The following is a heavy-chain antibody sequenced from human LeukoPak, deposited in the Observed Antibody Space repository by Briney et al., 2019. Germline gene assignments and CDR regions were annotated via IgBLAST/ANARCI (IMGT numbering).Heavy chain of an antibody. CDR2: ISGPGGTT. D-gene: IGHD4-23*01. Sequence: GGSLRLSCVVSGFTFSTHAMTWVRQAPGKWLERVSDISGPGGTTYYAASVKGRFTISRDNSKNTLFLQMNSLRAEDTAVYYCARDPGVIPVHYMDVWRKGTTDIVSS. CDR1: GFTFSTHA. CDR3: ARDPGVIPVHYMDV. V-gene: IGHV3-23*01. J-gene: IGHJ6*03.